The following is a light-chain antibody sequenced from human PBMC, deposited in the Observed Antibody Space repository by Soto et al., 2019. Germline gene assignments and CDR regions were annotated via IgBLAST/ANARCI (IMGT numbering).Light chain of an antibody. J-gene: IGKJ1*01. CDR3: HQYDTLPGT. V-gene: IGKV3-15*01. Sequence: EIVMTQSPATLSVSPGERATLSCRASQSVGSNLAWYQQKPGQAPRLLIYNTANRATGIPDRLSGIGSGTEFTLTISSLQSEDFAVYYCHQYDTLPGTFGQGTKVEIK. CDR2: NTA. CDR1: QSVGSN.